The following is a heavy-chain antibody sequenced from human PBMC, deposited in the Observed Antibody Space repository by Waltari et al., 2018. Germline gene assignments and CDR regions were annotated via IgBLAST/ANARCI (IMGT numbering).Heavy chain of an antibody. J-gene: IGHJ4*02. CDR2: LNFDTGRI. CDR1: GFPLDHYA. D-gene: IGHD3-16*01. CDR3: AQDDLPGGIAY. V-gene: IGHV3-9*01. Sequence: EVQLVESGGGLVQPGRSLRLSWAVSGFPLDHYAIHRVRQVPGKGLEWVSGLNFDTGRIDYADSVKGRFTISRDNAKTSLYLQMNSLRAEDTALYYCAQDDLPGGIAYWGRGTLVTVSS.